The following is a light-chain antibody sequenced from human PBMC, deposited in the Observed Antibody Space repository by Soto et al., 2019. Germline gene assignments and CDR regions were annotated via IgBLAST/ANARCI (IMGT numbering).Light chain of an antibody. J-gene: IGKJ4*01. CDR1: QGVANY. CDR2: AAS. Sequence: DIQLTQSPCFLSASVGDRVTITCRASQGVANYFAWYEQKPGKAPNILIYAASTLQGGVPSRFSGSGSGTEFTLTISSLQPEDFATYYCQQLNSYPLTFGGGTKVEIK. CDR3: QQLNSYPLT. V-gene: IGKV1-9*01.